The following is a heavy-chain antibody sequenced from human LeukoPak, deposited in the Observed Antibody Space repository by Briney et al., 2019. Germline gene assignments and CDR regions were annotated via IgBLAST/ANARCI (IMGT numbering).Heavy chain of an antibody. CDR1: GGSFSGYY. D-gene: IGHD5-12*01. V-gene: IGHV4-34*01. Sequence: SETLSLTCAVYGGSFSGYYWSWIRQPPGKGLEWIGNIYYSGSTYYNPSLESRVTRSVDTSKNQFSLKLSSVTAADTAVYFCARDPTIAPNIGNYFDYWGQGNLVTVSS. CDR2: IYYSGST. CDR3: ARDPTIAPNIGNYFDY. J-gene: IGHJ4*02.